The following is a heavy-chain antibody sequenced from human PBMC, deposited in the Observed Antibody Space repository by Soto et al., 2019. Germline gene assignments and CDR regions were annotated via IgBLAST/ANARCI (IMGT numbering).Heavy chain of an antibody. D-gene: IGHD3-9*01. J-gene: IGHJ4*02. V-gene: IGHV4-34*01. CDR3: ASIDDILTDPHYFDY. CDR1: GGSFSGYY. CDR2: INHSGST. Sequence: SETLSLTCAVYGGSFSGYYWSWIRQPPGKGLEWIGEINHSGSTNYNPSLKGRVTISVDTSKNQFSLKLSSVTAADTAVYYCASIDDILTDPHYFDYWGQGTLVTVSS.